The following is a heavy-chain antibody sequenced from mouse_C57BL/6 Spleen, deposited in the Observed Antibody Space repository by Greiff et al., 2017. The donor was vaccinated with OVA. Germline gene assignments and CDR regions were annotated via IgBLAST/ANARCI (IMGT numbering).Heavy chain of an antibody. J-gene: IGHJ1*03. CDR3: ARRGSSYLYWYFDV. D-gene: IGHD1-1*01. CDR2: IYPGDGDT. V-gene: IGHV1-80*01. Sequence: VKLVESGAELVKPGASVKISCKASGYAFSSYWMNWVKQRPGKGLEWIGQIYPGDGDTNYNGKFKGKATLTADKSSSTAYMQLSSLTSEDSAVYFCARRGSSYLYWYFDVWGTGTTVTVSS. CDR1: GYAFSSYW.